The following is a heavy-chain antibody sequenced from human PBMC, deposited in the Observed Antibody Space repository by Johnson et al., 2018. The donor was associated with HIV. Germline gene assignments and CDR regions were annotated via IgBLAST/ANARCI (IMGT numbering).Heavy chain of an antibody. CDR1: GFTFSNFG. J-gene: IGHJ3*02. Sequence: VQLVESGGGLVQPGGSLRLSCAASGFTFSNFGMHWVRQAPGKGLEWVANIKQDGSEKYYVDSVKGRFTISRDNSKNTLYLQMNSLIPEDTAVYYCCYGSGTYDGPAFDIWGQGTVVIVSS. V-gene: IGHV3-7*01. D-gene: IGHD3-10*01. CDR3: CYGSGTYDGPAFDI. CDR2: IKQDGSEK.